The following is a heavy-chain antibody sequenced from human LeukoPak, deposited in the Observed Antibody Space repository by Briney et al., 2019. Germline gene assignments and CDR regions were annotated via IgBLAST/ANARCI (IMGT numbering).Heavy chain of an antibody. V-gene: IGHV3-21*01. CDR3: ARVSYDILTGYSYIDY. D-gene: IGHD3-9*01. Sequence: GGSLRLSCAASEFTFSSYWMNWVRQAPGKGLEWVSSIRSSSSYIYYADSVKGRFTISRDNAKNSLYLQMNSLRAEDTAVYYCARVSYDILTGYSYIDYWGQGTLVTVSS. CDR2: IRSSSSYI. CDR1: EFTFSSYW. J-gene: IGHJ4*02.